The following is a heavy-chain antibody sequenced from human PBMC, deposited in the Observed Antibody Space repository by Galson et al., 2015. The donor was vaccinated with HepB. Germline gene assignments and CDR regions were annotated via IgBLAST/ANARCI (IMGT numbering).Heavy chain of an antibody. Sequence: SLRLSCAASGFTFSDYYMSWIRQAPGKGLEWVSYISTSSSYTNYSDSVKGRFTISRDNAKNSLYLQMNSLRAEDTAVYYCARWSKVAAAGIYYFYYGMDVGCQRTTVTVSS. J-gene: IGHJ6*02. CDR1: GFTFSDYY. D-gene: IGHD6-13*01. CDR2: ISTSSSYT. CDR3: ARWSKVAAAGIYYFYYGMDV. V-gene: IGHV3-11*03.